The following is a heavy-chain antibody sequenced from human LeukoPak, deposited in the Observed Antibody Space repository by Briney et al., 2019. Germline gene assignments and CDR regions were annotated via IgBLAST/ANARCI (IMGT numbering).Heavy chain of an antibody. CDR2: ISGSGGST. CDR3: AKDKILAGTLGY. D-gene: IGHD6-13*01. Sequence: GGSLRLSCAASGFTFSSYAMGWVRQAPGMGLEWVSAISGSGGSTYYADSVKGRFTISRDNSKNTLYLQMNSLRAEDTAVYYCAKDKILAGTLGYWGQGTLVTVSS. J-gene: IGHJ4*02. CDR1: GFTFSSYA. V-gene: IGHV3-23*01.